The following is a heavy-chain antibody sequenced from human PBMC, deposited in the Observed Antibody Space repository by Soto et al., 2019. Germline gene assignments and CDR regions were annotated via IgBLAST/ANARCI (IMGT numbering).Heavy chain of an antibody. CDR1: GGSISSYY. CDR3: ARDFAYFDS. V-gene: IGHV4-59*01. CDR2: IYYSGRT. J-gene: IGHJ4*02. Sequence: SETLSLTCTVSGGSISSYYWSWIRQPPGKGLEWIGYIYYSGRTSYNPSLKSRVSISMDTSKNQFSLNLDSVTAADTAVYFCARDFAYFDSWGQGTLVTVSS. D-gene: IGHD3-3*01.